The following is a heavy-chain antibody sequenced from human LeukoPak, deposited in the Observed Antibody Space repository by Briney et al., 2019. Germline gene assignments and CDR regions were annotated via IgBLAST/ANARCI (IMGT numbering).Heavy chain of an antibody. Sequence: GMSLRLSCAASGFPFNTYAMYWVRQARDKGLEWVAVISYDGSNKYYAESVKGRFTISRDDSKNTLYLQMNAVRADDTGVYFCARGSPPDYWGQGILVTVSS. J-gene: IGHJ4*02. V-gene: IGHV3-30-3*01. CDR3: ARGSPPDY. CDR1: GFPFNTYA. CDR2: ISYDGSNK.